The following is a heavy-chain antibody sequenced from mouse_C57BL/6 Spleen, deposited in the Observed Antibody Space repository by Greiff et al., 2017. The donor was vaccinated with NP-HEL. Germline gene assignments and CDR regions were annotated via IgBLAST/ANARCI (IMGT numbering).Heavy chain of an antibody. J-gene: IGHJ4*01. CDR2: IDPSDSYT. Sequence: VQLQQPGAELVMPGASVKLSCKASGYTFTSYWMHWVKQRPGQGLEWIGEIDPSDSYTNYNQKFKGKSTLTVDKSSSTAYMQLSSLTSEDSAVYYSARVKASIYPYYYAMDDWGQGTSVTVAS. D-gene: IGHD2-1*01. V-gene: IGHV1-69*01. CDR1: GYTFTSYW. CDR3: ARVKASIYPYYYAMDD.